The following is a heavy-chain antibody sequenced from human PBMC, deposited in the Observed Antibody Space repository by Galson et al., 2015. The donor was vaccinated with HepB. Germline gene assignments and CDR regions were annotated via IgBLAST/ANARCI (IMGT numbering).Heavy chain of an antibody. D-gene: IGHD3-22*01. CDR1: GYIFTSYG. J-gene: IGHJ4*02. CDR3: ARERASSGHYYI. V-gene: IGHV1-18*04. CDR2: IGSYSGYT. Sequence: SVKVSCKASGYIFTSYGISWVRQAPGQGLEWMGWIGSYSGYTNYAQKFQGRVTMTTDTSTSTAYMELRSLRSDDTAVYYCARERASSGHYYIWGQGTLVTVSS.